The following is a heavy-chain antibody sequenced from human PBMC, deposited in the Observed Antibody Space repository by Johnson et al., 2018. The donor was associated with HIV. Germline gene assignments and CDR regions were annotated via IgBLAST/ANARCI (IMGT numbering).Heavy chain of an antibody. CDR1: GFTFSNYA. Sequence: VQLVESGGGVVQPGRSLRLSCAASGFTFSNYAMHWVRQAPGKGLEWVSAISGSGGSTYYADSVKGRFTISRDNSKNTLYLQMNSLRAEDTAVYYCAREGDSSGAGAFDIWGQGTMVTVSS. J-gene: IGHJ3*02. V-gene: IGHV3-23*04. CDR2: ISGSGGST. D-gene: IGHD3-22*01. CDR3: AREGDSSGAGAFDI.